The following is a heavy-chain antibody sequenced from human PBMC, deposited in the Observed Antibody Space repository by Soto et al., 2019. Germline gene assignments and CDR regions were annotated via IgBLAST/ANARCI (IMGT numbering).Heavy chain of an antibody. Sequence: GESLKISCKGSGYTFTSYWIAWVRQMPGKGLEWMGLIYPGDSDTRYSPSLQGQVTISADKSMNTAYLQWSSLKASDTAMYYCATRANSHEYFDFWGQGTEVTVSS. CDR3: ATRANSHEYFDF. J-gene: IGHJ4*02. CDR2: IYPGDSDT. V-gene: IGHV5-51*01. CDR1: GYTFTSYW. D-gene: IGHD4-4*01.